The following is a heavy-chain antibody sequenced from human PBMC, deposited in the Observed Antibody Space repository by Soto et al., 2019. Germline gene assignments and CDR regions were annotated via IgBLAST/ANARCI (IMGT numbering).Heavy chain of an antibody. CDR3: ARGSGIAAYNWFDP. Sequence: SETLSLTCTVSGDSITRSNFYWGWIRQPPGKGLEWLGSIYYSGSTYYNPSLKSRVTISVDTSKNQFSLKLSSVTAADTAVYYCARGSGIAAYNWFDPWGQGTLVTVSS. D-gene: IGHD6-13*01. CDR1: GDSITRSNFY. CDR2: IYYSGST. V-gene: IGHV4-39*01. J-gene: IGHJ5*02.